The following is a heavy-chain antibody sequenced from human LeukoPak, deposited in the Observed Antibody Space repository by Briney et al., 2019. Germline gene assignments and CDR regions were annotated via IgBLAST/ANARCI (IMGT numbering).Heavy chain of an antibody. Sequence: GGSLRLSCAASGFTFSSYWMHWVRHAPGKGLVWVSRINSDGSSTTYADSVKGRFTISRDNAKNTLYLQMNSQRAEHTAVYYCARASGHRPGFHWGQGTLATVSS. V-gene: IGHV3-74*01. CDR1: GFTFSSYW. CDR3: ARASGHRPGFH. CDR2: INSDGSST. D-gene: IGHD3-10*01. J-gene: IGHJ4*02.